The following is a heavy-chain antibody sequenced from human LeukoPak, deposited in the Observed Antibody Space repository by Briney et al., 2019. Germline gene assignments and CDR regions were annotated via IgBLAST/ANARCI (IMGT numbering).Heavy chain of an antibody. CDR1: GFTFSSYS. D-gene: IGHD6-19*01. V-gene: IGHV3-21*01. J-gene: IGHJ4*02. CDR3: ALAVAGEVDY. Sequence: GGSLRLSCAASGFTFSSYSMNWVRQAPGKGLEWVSSISSSSSYIYYADSVKARFTISRDNAKNSLYLQMNSLRAEDTAVYYCALAVAGEVDYWGQGTLVTVSS. CDR2: ISSSSSYI.